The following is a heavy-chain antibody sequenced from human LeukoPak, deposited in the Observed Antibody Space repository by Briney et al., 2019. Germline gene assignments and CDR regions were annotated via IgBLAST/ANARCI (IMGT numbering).Heavy chain of an antibody. J-gene: IGHJ4*02. CDR3: ARDVLLAVPALDY. V-gene: IGHV1-2*02. CDR2: INPNTGGT. CDR1: GYTFTGYY. Sequence: ASVKVSCTASGYTFTGYYMHWVRQAPGRRLEWMGWINPNTGGTNYAQKFQGRVTMTRDTSISTAYMELSSLRSDDTAMYYCARDVLLAVPALDYWGQGTLVTVSS. D-gene: IGHD6-19*01.